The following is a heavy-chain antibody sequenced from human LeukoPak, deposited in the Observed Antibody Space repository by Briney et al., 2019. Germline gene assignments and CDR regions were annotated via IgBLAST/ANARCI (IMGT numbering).Heavy chain of an antibody. CDR2: IYHSGST. V-gene: IGHV4-30-2*01. CDR3: ARENSSGFFDY. J-gene: IGHJ4*02. CDR1: GGSTSSGGYS. D-gene: IGHD3-22*01. Sequence: PSQTLSLTCAVSGGSTSSGGYSWSWIRQPPGKGLEWIGYIYHSGSTYYNPSLKSRVTISVDRSKNQFSLKLSSVTAADTAVYYCARENSSGFFDYWGQGTLVTVSS.